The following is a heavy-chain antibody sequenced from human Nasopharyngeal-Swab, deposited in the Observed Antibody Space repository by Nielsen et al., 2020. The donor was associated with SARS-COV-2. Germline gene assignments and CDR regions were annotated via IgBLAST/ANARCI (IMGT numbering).Heavy chain of an antibody. D-gene: IGHD3-9*01. CDR1: GGSISSYY. CDR2: IYYSGST. J-gene: IGHJ5*02. Sequence: SETLSLTCTVSGGSISSYYWSWIRQPPGKGLAWIGYIYYSGSTSYNPSLKSRVTISVDTSKNQFSLRLSSLTAADTAVYYCARIELRYFDGVVSNGWFDPWGQGTLVTVSS. V-gene: IGHV4-59*01. CDR3: ARIELRYFDGVVSNGWFDP.